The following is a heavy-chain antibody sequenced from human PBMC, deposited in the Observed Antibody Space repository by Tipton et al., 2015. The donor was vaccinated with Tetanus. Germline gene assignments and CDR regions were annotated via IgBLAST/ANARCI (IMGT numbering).Heavy chain of an antibody. D-gene: IGHD3-16*02. Sequence: GLVKPSETLSLTCTVSGGSISSTNYYWGWIRQPPGKGLEWIGYIYYSGSTNYNPSLKSRVTISVDTSKNQFSLKLSSVTAADTAVYYCARHPLRPISSAGLGELSGGNWFDPWGQGTLVTVSS. CDR2: IYYSGST. V-gene: IGHV4-61*05. CDR1: GGSISSTNYY. CDR3: ARHPLRPISSAGLGELSGGNWFDP. J-gene: IGHJ5*02.